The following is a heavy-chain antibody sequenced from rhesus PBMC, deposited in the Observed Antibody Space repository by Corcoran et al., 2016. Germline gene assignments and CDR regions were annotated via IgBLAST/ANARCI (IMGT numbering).Heavy chain of an antibody. Sequence: QVQLQQWGEGLVKPSETLSLTCAVYGDSISGYYYWSWIRQPPGKGLEWIGYIYGNSAITNYNPSLKNRVTISKDTSKNQFSLKLSSVTAADTAVYYCARATPYNYDSGPRFVVWGTGVLVTVST. CDR3: ARATPYNYDSGPRFVV. J-gene: IGHJ5-1*01. V-gene: IGHV4-73*01. CDR1: GDSISGYYY. D-gene: IGHD3-28*01. CDR2: IYGNSAIT.